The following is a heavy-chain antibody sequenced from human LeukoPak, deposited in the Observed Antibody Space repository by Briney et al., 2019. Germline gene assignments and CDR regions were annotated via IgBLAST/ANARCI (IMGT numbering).Heavy chain of an antibody. J-gene: IGHJ5*02. CDR3: ARGTHYYDSSGYSNWFDP. Sequence: SETLSLTCTVSGGSISSYYWSWIRQPPGKGLEWIGYIYYSGSTNYNPSLKSRVTISVDTSKNQFSLKLSSVTAADTAVYYCARGTHYYDSSGYSNWFDPWGQGTLVTVSS. D-gene: IGHD3-22*01. CDR1: GGSISSYY. V-gene: IGHV4-59*01. CDR2: IYYSGST.